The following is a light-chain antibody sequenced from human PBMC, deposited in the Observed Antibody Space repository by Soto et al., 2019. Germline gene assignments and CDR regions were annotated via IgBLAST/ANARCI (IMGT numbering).Light chain of an antibody. J-gene: IGLJ2*01. CDR3: CSYAGSSTWV. CDR1: SGDVGHYNA. CDR2: EGI. V-gene: IGLV2-23*01. Sequence: QSVLTQPASVSGSPGQSVTISCSGSSGDVGHYNAVSWYQHHPGKAPKLIIYEGIKRPSGVSNRFSGSTSGNTASLTISGLQAEDEADYHCCSYAGSSTWVFGGGTKLTVL.